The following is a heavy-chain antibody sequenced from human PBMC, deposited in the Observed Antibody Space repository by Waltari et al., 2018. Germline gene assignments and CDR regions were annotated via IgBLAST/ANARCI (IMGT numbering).Heavy chain of an antibody. CDR2: INSEGSLI. Sequence: EVQLVESGGGLVRPGGALRLSWAASGFTFNTYWKHWVRQAPGKGLGWVARINSEGSLISYAASVKGRFTISRDNAKNTLYLQMNSLRAEDTAVYYCARGGGSLDYWGQGTQVTVSS. J-gene: IGHJ4*02. CDR1: GFTFNTYW. V-gene: IGHV3-74*01. D-gene: IGHD3-10*01. CDR3: ARGGGSLDY.